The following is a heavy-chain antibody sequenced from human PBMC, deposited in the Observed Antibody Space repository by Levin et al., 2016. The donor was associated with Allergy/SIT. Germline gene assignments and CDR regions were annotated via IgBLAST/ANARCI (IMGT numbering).Heavy chain of an antibody. CDR3: ARESAAAAIIDSYGMDV. J-gene: IGHJ6*02. CDR1: GYTFTGYY. V-gene: IGHV1-2*02. Sequence: ASVKVSCKASGYTFTGYYMHWVRQAPGQGLEWMGWINPNSGGTNYAQKFQGRVTMTRDTSISTAYMELSRLRSDDTAVYYCARESAAAAIIDSYGMDVWGQGTTVTVSS. D-gene: IGHD6-13*01. CDR2: INPNSGGT.